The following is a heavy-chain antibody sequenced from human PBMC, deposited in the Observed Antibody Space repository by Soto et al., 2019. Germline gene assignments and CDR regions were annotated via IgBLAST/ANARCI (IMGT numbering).Heavy chain of an antibody. D-gene: IGHD5-12*01. J-gene: IGHJ6*02. Sequence: QVQLVQSGAEVKKPGASVKVSCKASGYTFTSYYMHWVRQAPGQGLEWMGIINPSGGSTTYAQKFQGRVTMTRDTSTSTVYMELSSLRAEDTAVYYCARGDIVAIFGMDVWGQGTTVTVSS. CDR1: GYTFTSYY. CDR2: INPSGGST. CDR3: ARGDIVAIFGMDV. V-gene: IGHV1-46*01.